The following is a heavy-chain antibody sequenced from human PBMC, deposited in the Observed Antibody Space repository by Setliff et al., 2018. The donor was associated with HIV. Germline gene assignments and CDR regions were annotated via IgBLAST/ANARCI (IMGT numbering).Heavy chain of an antibody. V-gene: IGHV1-69*02. CDR3: ARGGDYDSSGYYVT. D-gene: IGHD3-22*01. J-gene: IGHJ4*02. Sequence: GPSVKVSCKASGGPFTSSSIGWVRQAPGQGLEWMGRIIPILGVPRYAQKLQGRVTITADKSTSTSYMHLSSLRAEDTAVYFCARGGDYDSSGYYVTWGQGSLVTVSS. CDR2: IIPILGVP. CDR1: GGPFTSSS.